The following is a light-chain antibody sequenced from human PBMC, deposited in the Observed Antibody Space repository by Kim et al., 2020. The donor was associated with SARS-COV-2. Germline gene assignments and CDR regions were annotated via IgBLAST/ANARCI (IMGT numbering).Light chain of an antibody. V-gene: IGKV3-15*01. Sequence: SPGENATLSCRASHSVSSNLAWYQQKPGQAPRLLIYGASTRATGIPARFSGSGSGTEFTLTISSLQSEDFAVYYCQQYNNWPPWTFGQGTKVDIK. CDR3: QQYNNWPPWT. J-gene: IGKJ1*01. CDR2: GAS. CDR1: HSVSSN.